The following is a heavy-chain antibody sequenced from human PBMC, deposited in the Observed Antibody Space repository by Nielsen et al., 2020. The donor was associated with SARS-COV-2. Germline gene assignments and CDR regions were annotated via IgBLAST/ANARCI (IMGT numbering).Heavy chain of an antibody. CDR1: GCSINGYY. J-gene: IGHJ4*02. CDR3: ARGLPAGLVGSAHYFDY. D-gene: IGHD1-26*01. V-gene: IGHV4-59*13. Sequence: SETLSLTCPVSGCSINGYYCSWIRQPPGKGLGGIGSLFYEGSTKNNPSLKSRVTISVDASKNQSSLKLSSVTAADTAMYYCARGLPAGLVGSAHYFDYWGQGTLVTVSS. CDR2: LFYEGST.